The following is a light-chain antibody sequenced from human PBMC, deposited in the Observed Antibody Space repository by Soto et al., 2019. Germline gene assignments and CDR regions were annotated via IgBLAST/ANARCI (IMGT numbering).Light chain of an antibody. J-gene: IGKJ3*01. V-gene: IGKV1-39*01. CDR1: QSSTSY. CDR2: AAS. Sequence: DIQLTQSPSSLSASVGDRVTITCRASQSSTSYLNWYQQKPGKAPKLLIYAASRLQSGVPSRFSGSVSGTEVTLTSSSLQPEDVAAYFCQQSYRPPFTFGPGTKVDIK. CDR3: QQSYRPPFT.